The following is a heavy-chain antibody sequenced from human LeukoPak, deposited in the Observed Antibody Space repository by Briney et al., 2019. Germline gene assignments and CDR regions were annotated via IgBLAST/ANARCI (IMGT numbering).Heavy chain of an antibody. V-gene: IGHV3-30-3*01. CDR2: ISYDGSNK. D-gene: IGHD3-22*01. J-gene: IGHJ4*02. CDR3: ARGKYDSSGYYYY. CDR1: GFTFSSYA. Sequence: PGGSLRLSCAASGFTFSSYAMHWVRQAPGKGLEWVAVISYDGSNKYYADSVKGRFTISRDNSKNTQYLQMNSLRAEDTAVYYCARGKYDSSGYYYYWGQGTLVTVSS.